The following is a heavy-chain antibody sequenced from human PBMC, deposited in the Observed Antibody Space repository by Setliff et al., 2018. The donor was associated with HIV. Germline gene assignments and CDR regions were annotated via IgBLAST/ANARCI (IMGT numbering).Heavy chain of an antibody. CDR2: VYHTGST. V-gene: IGHV4-4*02. Sequence: SETLSLTCAVSGASDISYIGWSWVRQPPGKGLEWIGEVYHTGSTNLNPSLKSRVTISIDKAKNQISLRLTSVTAADTAIYFCTRRINFGSGYYKGHAFDLWGQGTMVTVSS. CDR3: TRRINFGSGYYKGHAFDL. D-gene: IGHD3-3*01. J-gene: IGHJ3*01. CDR1: GASDISYIG.